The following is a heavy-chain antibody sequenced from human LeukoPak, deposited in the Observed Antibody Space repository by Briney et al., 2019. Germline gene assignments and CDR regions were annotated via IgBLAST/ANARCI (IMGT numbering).Heavy chain of an antibody. CDR1: GYSFTDYY. Sequence: ASVKVSCKTSGYSFTDYYMHWVRQAPGQGLEWMEWINPNSGGTSSAQKFQGRVTMTRDTSITTVYMEVSWLTSDDTAIYYCARADRLHGGPYLIGPWGQGTLVTVSS. J-gene: IGHJ5*02. D-gene: IGHD2-21*01. V-gene: IGHV1-2*02. CDR2: INPNSGGT. CDR3: ARADRLHGGPYLIGP.